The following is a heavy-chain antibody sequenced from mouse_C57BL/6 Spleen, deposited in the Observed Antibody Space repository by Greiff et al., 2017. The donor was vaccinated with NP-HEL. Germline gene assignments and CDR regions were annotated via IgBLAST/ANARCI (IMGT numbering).Heavy chain of an antibody. V-gene: IGHV14-4*01. CDR2: IDPENGDT. CDR3: TQFITTVVATRFAY. Sequence: EVQLQQSGAELVRPGASVKLSCTASGFNIKDDYMHWVKQRPEQGLEWIGWIDPENGDTEYASKFQGKATITADTSSNTAYLQLSSLTSEDTAVYYCTQFITTVVATRFAYWGQGTLVTVSA. J-gene: IGHJ3*01. D-gene: IGHD1-1*01. CDR1: GFNIKDDY.